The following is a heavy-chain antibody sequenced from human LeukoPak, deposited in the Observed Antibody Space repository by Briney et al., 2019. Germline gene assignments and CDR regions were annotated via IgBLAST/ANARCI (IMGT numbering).Heavy chain of an antibody. CDR1: VYSISSGYY. J-gene: IGHJ4*02. CDR3: ARLQASPYYFDY. V-gene: IGHV4-38-2*01. Sequence: PSETLSLTCAVSVYSISSGYYWAWIRPPPGQGLGWSGSVHYSGNTYFNPSIKSRVTISVDTSKNQFSLKLSSVTAADTALYYCARLQASPYYFDYWGQGTLVTVSS. CDR2: VHYSGNT.